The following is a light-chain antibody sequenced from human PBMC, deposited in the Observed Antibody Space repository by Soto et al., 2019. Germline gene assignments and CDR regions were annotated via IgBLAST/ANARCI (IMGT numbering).Light chain of an antibody. J-gene: IGKJ1*01. CDR3: QHYKSYSEA. CDR1: QTISSW. V-gene: IGKV1-5*03. Sequence: DIQMTQSPSTLSESVGDRVTITCRASQTISSWVAWYQQNPGKAPKLLSYKASTLKSGVPSRFSGSGSGTEFTLTSSSLQPDDFATYYCQHYKSYSEAFGQGTKVDIK. CDR2: KAS.